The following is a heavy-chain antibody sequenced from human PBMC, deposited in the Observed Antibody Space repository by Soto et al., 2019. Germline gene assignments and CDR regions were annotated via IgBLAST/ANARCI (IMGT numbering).Heavy chain of an antibody. D-gene: IGHD2-15*01. J-gene: IGHJ6*03. CDR2: INPNSGGT. Sequence: QVQLVQSRAEVKKPGASVKVSCKASGYTFTGYYMHWVRQAPGQGLEWMGWINPNSGGTNYAQKFQGWVTMTRDTSISTAYMELSRLRSDDTAVYYCARSLGYCSGGSCYGDYYMDVWGKGTTVTVSS. V-gene: IGHV1-2*04. CDR1: GYTFTGYY. CDR3: ARSLGYCSGGSCYGDYYMDV.